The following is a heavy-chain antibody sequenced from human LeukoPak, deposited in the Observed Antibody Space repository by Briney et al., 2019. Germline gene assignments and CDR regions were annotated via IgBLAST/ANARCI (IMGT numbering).Heavy chain of an antibody. Sequence: SETLSLTCTVSGASVSSGSYYWSWIRQPPGKGLEWIGYIYYSGSTNYNPSLKSRVTISVDTSKNQFSLKLSSVTAADTAVHYCARGSRGYTYGWGQGTLVTVSS. V-gene: IGHV4-61*01. D-gene: IGHD5-18*01. J-gene: IGHJ4*02. CDR2: IYYSGST. CDR3: ARGSRGYTYG. CDR1: GASVSSGSYY.